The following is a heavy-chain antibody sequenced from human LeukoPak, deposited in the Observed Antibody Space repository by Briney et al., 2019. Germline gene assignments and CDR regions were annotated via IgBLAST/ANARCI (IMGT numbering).Heavy chain of an antibody. CDR3: VKGVGAYYYYGMDV. D-gene: IGHD1-26*01. V-gene: IGHV3-66*01. CDR2: IHSGGTT. Sequence: GGSLRLSCAASGFTVSNNHMSWVRQAPGKGLEWVSVIHSGGTTDYADSVRGRFTISRDNSKKTLYLQMNSLRAEDTAVYYCVKGVGAYYYYGMDVWGQGTTVTVSS. J-gene: IGHJ6*02. CDR1: GFTVSNNH.